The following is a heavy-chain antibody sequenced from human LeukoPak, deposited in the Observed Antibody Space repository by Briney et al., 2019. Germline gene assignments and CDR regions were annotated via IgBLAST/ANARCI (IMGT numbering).Heavy chain of an antibody. V-gene: IGHV4-59*08. J-gene: IGHJ3*02. CDR1: GGSISSYY. Sequence: SETLSLTCTVSGGSISSYYWSWIRQPPGKGLEWIGYIYYSGSTNYKPSLKSRVTISVDTSKNQFSLKLSSVTAADTAVYYCARGSRITMVRGVRLNDAFDIWGQGTMVTVSS. CDR2: IYYSGST. CDR3: ARGSRITMVRGVRLNDAFDI. D-gene: IGHD3-10*01.